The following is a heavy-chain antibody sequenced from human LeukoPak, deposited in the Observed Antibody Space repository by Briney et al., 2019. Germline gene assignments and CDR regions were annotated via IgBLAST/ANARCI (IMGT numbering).Heavy chain of an antibody. Sequence: GGSLRLSCAASGFTFSSYSFNWVRQAPGKGLEWVANIKQDGSEKYYVDSVKGRFTISRDNAKNSLYLQMNSLRAEDTAVYYCARKYGSGKGGLDYWGQGTLVTVSS. J-gene: IGHJ4*02. CDR3: ARKYGSGKGGLDY. D-gene: IGHD3-10*01. V-gene: IGHV3-7*01. CDR2: IKQDGSEK. CDR1: GFTFSSYS.